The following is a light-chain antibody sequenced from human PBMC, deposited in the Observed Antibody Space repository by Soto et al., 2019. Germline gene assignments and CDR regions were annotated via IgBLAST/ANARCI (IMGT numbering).Light chain of an antibody. CDR2: AAS. V-gene: IGKV1-27*01. CDR1: QGINIY. Sequence: DIQMTQSPSSLSASIGDRVTITCRASQGINIYLAWYQQIPGQIPKLLISAASFLQSGVPSRFSGSGSGTDFTLTISSLQPEDVGTYYCQKYSSAPWTFGQGTRVDLK. CDR3: QKYSSAPWT. J-gene: IGKJ1*01.